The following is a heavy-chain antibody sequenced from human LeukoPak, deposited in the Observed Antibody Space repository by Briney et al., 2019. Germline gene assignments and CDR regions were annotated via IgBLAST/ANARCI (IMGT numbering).Heavy chain of an antibody. V-gene: IGHV4-31*03. CDR3: ARDLGRQVPAAMWNI. J-gene: IGHJ3*02. D-gene: IGHD2-2*01. CDR1: GGSVSSGVYY. Sequence: SETLSLTCTVSGGSVSSGVYYWSWIRQHPGKGLEWIGYIYYSGSVYYNPSLKSRVTISVDTPKNQFSLKLRSVTAADTAVYYCARDLGRQVPAAMWNIWGQGTKVTVSS. CDR2: IYYSGSV.